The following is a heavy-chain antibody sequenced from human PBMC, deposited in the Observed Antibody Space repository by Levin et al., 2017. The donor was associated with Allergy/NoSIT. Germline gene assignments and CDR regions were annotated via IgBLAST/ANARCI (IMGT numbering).Heavy chain of an antibody. CDR3: ARRRGADYDSAIYRSPKWHFDL. Sequence: PSQTLSLTCAVYGGSFSGYFWSWIRQPPGKGLEWIGEINHSGSTNYKPSLKSRVAILVDTSKHQFSLKVNSVTAADTAVYYCARRRGADYDSAIYRSPKWHFDLWGRGTQVTVSS. V-gene: IGHV4-34*01. CDR1: GGSFSGYF. J-gene: IGHJ2*01. D-gene: IGHD3-22*01. CDR2: INHSGST.